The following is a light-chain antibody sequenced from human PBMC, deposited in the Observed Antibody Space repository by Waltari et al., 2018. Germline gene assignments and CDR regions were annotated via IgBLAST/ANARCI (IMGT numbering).Light chain of an antibody. CDR2: RDD. J-gene: IGLJ3*02. Sequence: QSVLTQPPSASGTPGQRVTISCSGSISTVGSSYVYWYQHLPGAAPKVLMFRDDERASGIPDRFSGSKSGTSASLAISGLRSEDEADYYCAAWDDSLSCWVFGGGTKLTVL. V-gene: IGLV1-47*01. CDR3: AAWDDSLSCWV. CDR1: ISTVGSSY.